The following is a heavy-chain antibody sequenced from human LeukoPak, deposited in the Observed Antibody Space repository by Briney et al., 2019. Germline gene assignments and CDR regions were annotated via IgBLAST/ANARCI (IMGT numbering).Heavy chain of an antibody. D-gene: IGHD4-23*01. J-gene: IGHJ5*02. Sequence: SETLSLTCTVSGGSISSYYWSWIRQPPGKGLEWIGYIYYSGSTNYNPSLKSRFTISVDTSKNQFSLKLSSVTAADTAVYYCARNLPGGQFDPWGQGTLVTVSS. CDR1: GGSISSYY. CDR3: ARNLPGGQFDP. CDR2: IYYSGST. V-gene: IGHV4-59*01.